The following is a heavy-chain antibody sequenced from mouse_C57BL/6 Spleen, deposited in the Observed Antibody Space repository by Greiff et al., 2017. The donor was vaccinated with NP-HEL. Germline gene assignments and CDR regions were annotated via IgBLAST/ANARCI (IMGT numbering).Heavy chain of an antibody. CDR1: GYTFTSYT. CDR2: INPSSGYT. D-gene: IGHD4-1*01. Sequence: QVQLQQSGAELARPGASVKMSCKASGYTFTSYTMHWVKQRPGQGLEWIRYINPSSGYTKYNQKFKDKATLTADKSSSTAYTQLSSLTSEDSAVYYCAVNWEGYWGQGTTLTVSS. CDR3: AVNWEGY. V-gene: IGHV1-4*01. J-gene: IGHJ2*01.